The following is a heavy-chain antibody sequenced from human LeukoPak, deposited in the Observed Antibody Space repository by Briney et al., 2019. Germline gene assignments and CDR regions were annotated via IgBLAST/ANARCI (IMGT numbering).Heavy chain of an antibody. Sequence: SETLSLTCTVSGGSISSSSYYWGWIRQPPGKGLEWIGSIYYSGSTYYNPSLKSRVTISVDTSKNQFSLKLSSVTAADTAVYYCARGHNWNYFLANWGQGTLVTVSS. D-gene: IGHD1-7*01. J-gene: IGHJ4*02. CDR2: IYYSGST. CDR3: ARGHNWNYFLAN. V-gene: IGHV4-39*07. CDR1: GGSISSSSYY.